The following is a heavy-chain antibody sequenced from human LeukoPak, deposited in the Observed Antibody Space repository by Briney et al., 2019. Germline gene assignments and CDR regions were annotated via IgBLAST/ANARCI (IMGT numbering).Heavy chain of an antibody. V-gene: IGHV3-66*01. D-gene: IGHD5-18*01. CDR1: GFTVSSNY. CDR2: IYSGGST. J-gene: IGHJ4*02. CDR3: ASTWIQLWDPFDY. Sequence: GGSLRLSCAASGFTVSSNYMSWVRQAPGKGLGWVSVIYSGGSTYYADSVKGRFTISRDNSKNTLYLQMNSLRAEDTAVYYCASTWIQLWDPFDYWGQGTLVTVSS.